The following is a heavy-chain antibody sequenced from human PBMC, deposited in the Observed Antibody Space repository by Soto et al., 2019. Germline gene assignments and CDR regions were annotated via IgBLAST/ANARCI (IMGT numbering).Heavy chain of an antibody. V-gene: IGHV3-23*01. CDR3: AKAIVLMVYVFDY. CDR1: GFTFSSYA. CDR2: ISGSGGST. D-gene: IGHD2-8*01. Sequence: EVQLLESGGGLVQPGGSLRLSCAASGFTFSSYAMSWVRQAAGKGLEWVSAISGSGGSTYYADSVKGRFTISRDNSKNTLYLQMNSLRAEDTAVYYCAKAIVLMVYVFDYWGQGTLVTVSS. J-gene: IGHJ4*02.